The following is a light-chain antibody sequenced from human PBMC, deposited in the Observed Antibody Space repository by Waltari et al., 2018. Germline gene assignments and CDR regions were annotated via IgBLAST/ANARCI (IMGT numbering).Light chain of an antibody. V-gene: IGKV3D-20*02. CDR3: QQRSDWPPTWT. CDR2: GIS. J-gene: IGKJ1*01. Sequence: EIVLTQSPGTLSLSPGERATLSCRASQSVNNNYLAWYQAKPGQAPRLLIYGISLRATGVPDRFSGGGSGTDFTLTISNLEPEDSAVYYCQQRSDWPPTWTFGQGTKVEMK. CDR1: QSVNNNY.